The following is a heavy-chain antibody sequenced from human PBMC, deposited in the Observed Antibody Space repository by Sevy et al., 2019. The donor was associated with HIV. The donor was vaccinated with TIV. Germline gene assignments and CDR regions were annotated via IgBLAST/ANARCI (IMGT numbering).Heavy chain of an antibody. D-gene: IGHD2-21*01. CDR2: ISWNSGNI. V-gene: IGHV3-9*01. CDR1: GFKFNDFA. CDR3: AKDIGCGWGQGCHYSGMDV. Sequence: GGSLRLSCAASGFKFNDFAMHWVRQAPGKGLEWVSGISWNSGNIDYEDSVKGRFTISRDNAKNSLYLQMNSLRTEDTALYYCAKDIGCGWGQGCHYSGMDVRGQGTTVTVSS. J-gene: IGHJ6*02.